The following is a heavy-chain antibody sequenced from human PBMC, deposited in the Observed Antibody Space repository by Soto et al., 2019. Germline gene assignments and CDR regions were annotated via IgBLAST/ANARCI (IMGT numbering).Heavy chain of an antibody. CDR3: ATAWGFYFDF. Sequence: SETLSLTCTVSGASISSSSFYWGWIRQPPGKGLESIANIYYDGSTYYNPSLKSRVTISVDTSKNQFSLKLSSVTAADTAVYYCATAWGFYFDFWARGILVTVSS. D-gene: IGHD1-26*01. CDR1: GASISSSSFY. J-gene: IGHJ4*02. V-gene: IGHV4-39*07. CDR2: IYYDGST.